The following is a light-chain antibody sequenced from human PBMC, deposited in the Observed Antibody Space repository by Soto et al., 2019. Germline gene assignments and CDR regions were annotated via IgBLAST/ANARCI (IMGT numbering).Light chain of an antibody. CDR1: QSVSSN. CDR3: HHYGDSPIYT. J-gene: IGKJ3*01. CDR2: GAS. Sequence: EIVMTQSPATLSVSPGERATLSCRASQSVSSNLAWYQQKPGQAPRLLIYGASTRATGIPARFSGSGSGTEFTLTISRLEPEDFAVYYCHHYGDSPIYTFGPGTKVDFK. V-gene: IGKV3-15*01.